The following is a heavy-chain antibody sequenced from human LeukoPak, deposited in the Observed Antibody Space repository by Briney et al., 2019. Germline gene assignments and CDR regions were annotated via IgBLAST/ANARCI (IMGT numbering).Heavy chain of an antibody. CDR3: ASDRQQLVN. D-gene: IGHD6-13*01. V-gene: IGHV3-23*01. CDR2: ISGSGGST. Sequence: PSETLSLTCVVSGDSISSSKWWTWVRPPPGKGLEWVSAISGSGGSTYYADSVKGRFTISRDNSKNTLYLQMNSLRAEDTAVYYCASDRQQLVNWGQGTLVTVSS. J-gene: IGHJ4*02. CDR1: GDSISSSK.